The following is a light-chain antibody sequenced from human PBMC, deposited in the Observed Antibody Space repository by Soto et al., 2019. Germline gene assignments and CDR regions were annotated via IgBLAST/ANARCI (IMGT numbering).Light chain of an antibody. CDR1: CSNIENNY. CDR2: ENN. J-gene: IGLJ1*01. V-gene: IGLV1-51*02. Sequence: QSVLTQPPSVSAAPGQYVTISCSGSCSNIENNYVSWYRQLPGTAPKLLIYENNKRPSGIPDRFSGSKSGTSATLGITGLETGDEADYYCATWDTSLSGGVFGTGTKLTVL. CDR3: ATWDTSLSGGV.